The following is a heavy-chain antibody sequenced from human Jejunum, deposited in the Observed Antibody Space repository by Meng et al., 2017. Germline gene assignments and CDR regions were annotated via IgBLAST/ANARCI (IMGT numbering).Heavy chain of an antibody. CDR3: ARNNLNFDIFFDP. J-gene: IGHJ5*02. D-gene: IGHD3-9*01. CDR1: GFTFSSYC. Sequence: GSLRLSCAASGFTFSSYCMSWVRQAPGKGLEWVATLKQDGNDKYYVDSVKGRFTISRDNAKNSLYLQMNSLRAEDTAVYYCARNNLNFDIFFDPWGQGTLVTVSS. V-gene: IGHV3-7*01. CDR2: LKQDGNDK.